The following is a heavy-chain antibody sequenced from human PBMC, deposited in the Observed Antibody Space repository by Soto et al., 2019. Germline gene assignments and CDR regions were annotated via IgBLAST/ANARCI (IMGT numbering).Heavy chain of an antibody. CDR3: AADSTYYAGYFQH. D-gene: IGHD1-26*01. J-gene: IGHJ1*01. CDR2: IVVGSGNT. Sequence: SVKVSCKASGFTFTISAMQWLRQARGQRLEWIGWIVVGSGNTNYAQKFQERVTITRDMSTSTAYMELSSLRSEDTAVYYCAADSTYYAGYFQHWXQGTLVTVS. CDR1: GFTFTISA. V-gene: IGHV1-58*02.